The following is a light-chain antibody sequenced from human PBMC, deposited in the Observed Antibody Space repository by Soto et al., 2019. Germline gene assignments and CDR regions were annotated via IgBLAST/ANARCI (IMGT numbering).Light chain of an antibody. J-gene: IGLJ1*01. CDR2: EVV. CDR3: ASYLTTSPLEV. V-gene: IGLV2-14*01. Sequence: QSVLTQPPSASGSPGQSVTISCTGTKNDIGVYDFVSWYQHHPGKAPRLIIYEVVQRPSGVSSRFSGSKSGNTASLTISGLQAADEADYYCASYLTTSPLEVFGTGTKATVL. CDR1: KNDIGVYDF.